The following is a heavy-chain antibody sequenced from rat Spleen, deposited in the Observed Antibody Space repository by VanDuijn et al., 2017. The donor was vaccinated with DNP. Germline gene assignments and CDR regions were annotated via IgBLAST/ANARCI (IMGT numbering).Heavy chain of an antibody. D-gene: IGHD1-2*01. CDR2: MWSDGDT. CDR3: ARGHYFSSYVPFDY. J-gene: IGHJ2*01. V-gene: IGHV2-32*01. CDR1: GFSLTSHH. Sequence: QVQLKESGPGLVQPSQTLSLTCTVSGFSLTSHHVHWVRQPPGKGLEWMGLMWSDGDTSYNSVLKSRLSISRDTSKSQVFLKMNSLQIEDTAMYFCARGHYFSSYVPFDYWGQGVMVSVSS.